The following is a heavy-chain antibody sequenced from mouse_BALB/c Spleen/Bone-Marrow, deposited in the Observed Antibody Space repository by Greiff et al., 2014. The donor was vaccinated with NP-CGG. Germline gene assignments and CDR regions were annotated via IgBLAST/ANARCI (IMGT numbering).Heavy chain of an antibody. J-gene: IGHJ4*01. D-gene: IGHD1-1*01. CDR3: ARYGSSPYAMDY. V-gene: IGHV5-4*02. CDR2: ISDGGSYT. Sequence: EVKLMESGGGLVKPGGSLKLSCAASGFTFSDYYMYWVRQTPEKRLEWVATISDGGSYTYYPDSVKGRFTISRDNAKNNLYQQMSSLKSEDTAMYYCARYGSSPYAMDYWGQGTSVTVSS. CDR1: GFTFSDYY.